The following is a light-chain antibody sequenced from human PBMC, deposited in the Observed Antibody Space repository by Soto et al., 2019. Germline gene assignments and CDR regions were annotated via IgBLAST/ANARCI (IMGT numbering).Light chain of an antibody. Sequence: DIQMTQSPSSLSASVGDRVTITCRSSQGISNYLAWYQQKPGKVPKLLIYYASTLQSAVPSRFSGSGSGPDFTLTISSLEPEDVATYYCQHYNNAPYTCGQGTKLEIK. J-gene: IGKJ2*01. V-gene: IGKV1-27*01. CDR2: YAS. CDR1: QGISNY. CDR3: QHYNNAPYT.